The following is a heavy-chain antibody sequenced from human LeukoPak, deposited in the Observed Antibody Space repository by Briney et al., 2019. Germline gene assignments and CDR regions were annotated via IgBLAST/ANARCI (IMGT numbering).Heavy chain of an antibody. V-gene: IGHV3-53*04. CDR2: IYSGGST. Sequence: GGSLRLSCAASGFTVSSNYMSWVRQAPGKGLEWVSVIYSGGSTYYADSVKGRFTISRHNSKNTLYLQMNSLRAEDTAVYYCAGGLGYCSGGSCLDYWGQGTLVTVSS. J-gene: IGHJ4*02. CDR3: AGGLGYCSGGSCLDY. CDR1: GFTVSSNY. D-gene: IGHD2-15*01.